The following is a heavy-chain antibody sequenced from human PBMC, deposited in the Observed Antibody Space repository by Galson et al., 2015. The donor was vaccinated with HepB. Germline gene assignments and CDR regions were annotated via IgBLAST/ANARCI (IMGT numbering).Heavy chain of an antibody. CDR3: ARIIRAGAPYFDY. V-gene: IGHV1-18*01. J-gene: IGHJ4*02. CDR1: GYTFINYG. CDR2: ICAYDGYT. Sequence: SVKVSCKASGYTFINYGISWVRQAPGQGLEWMGWICAYDGYTNYQQKFRGRVTMTTDTSTSTAYMDLRSLRSDDTAVYYCARIIRAGAPYFDYWGQGTLVTVSS. D-gene: IGHD6-13*01.